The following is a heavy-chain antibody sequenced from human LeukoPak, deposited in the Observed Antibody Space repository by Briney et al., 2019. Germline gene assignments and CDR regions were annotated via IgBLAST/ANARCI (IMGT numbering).Heavy chain of an antibody. CDR1: GYTFTGYY. D-gene: IGHD2-2*01. CDR2: INPNSGGT. J-gene: IGHJ4*02. Sequence: ASVKVSCKASGYTFTGYYMHWVRQAPGQGLEWMGWINPNSGGTNYAQKFQGRVTMTRDTSISTAYMELSRLRSDDTAVYYCARELYCSSTSCYYLRARTYGYWGQGTLVTVSS. V-gene: IGHV1-2*02. CDR3: ARELYCSSTSCYYLRARTYGY.